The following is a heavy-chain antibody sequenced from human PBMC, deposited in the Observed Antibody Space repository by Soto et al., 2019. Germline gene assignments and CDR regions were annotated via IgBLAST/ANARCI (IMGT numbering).Heavy chain of an antibody. V-gene: IGHV3-23*01. Sequence: PGGSLRLSWAAPGFTFSSYAMSWVRQAPGKGLEWVSGISGSGGSTYYADSVKGRFTISRDNSKNTLYLQMNSLRVEDTAVYYCAKRSAGVAGSDFDYWGQGTLVTVSS. CDR2: ISGSGGST. D-gene: IGHD6-19*01. CDR3: AKRSAGVAGSDFDY. J-gene: IGHJ4*02. CDR1: GFTFSSYA.